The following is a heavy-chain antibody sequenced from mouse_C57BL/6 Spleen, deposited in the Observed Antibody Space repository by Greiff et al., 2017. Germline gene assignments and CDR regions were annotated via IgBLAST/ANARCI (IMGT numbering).Heavy chain of an antibody. Sequence: QVQLKQPGAELVKPGASVKLSCKASGYTFTSYWMHWVKQRPGQGLEWIGMIHPNSGSTNYNEKFKSKATLTVDKSSSTAYLQLSSLTSEDSAVYDCARAKSPITTVGATDYAMDDWGQGTSVTVSS. V-gene: IGHV1-64*01. J-gene: IGHJ4*01. D-gene: IGHD1-1*01. CDR1: GYTFTSYW. CDR3: ARAKSPITTVGATDYAMDD. CDR2: IHPNSGST.